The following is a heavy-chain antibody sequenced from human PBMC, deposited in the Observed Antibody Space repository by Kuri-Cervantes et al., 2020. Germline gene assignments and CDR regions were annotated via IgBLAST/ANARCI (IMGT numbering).Heavy chain of an antibody. D-gene: IGHD6-13*01. CDR3: ARDAGEYSSSWSNYYYYYYGMDV. V-gene: IGHV3-66*02. CDR2: IYSGGST. CDR1: GFTVSSNY. Sequence: GGSLRLSCAASGFTVSSNYMSWVRQAPGKGLEWVSVIYSGGSTYYADSVKGRFTISRDNSKNTLYLQMNSLRAEDTAVYYCARDAGEYSSSWSNYYYYYYGMDVWGQGTTVTVSS. J-gene: IGHJ6*02.